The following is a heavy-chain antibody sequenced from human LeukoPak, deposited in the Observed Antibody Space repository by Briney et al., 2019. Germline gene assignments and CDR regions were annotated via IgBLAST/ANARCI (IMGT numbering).Heavy chain of an antibody. J-gene: IGHJ4*02. CDR1: EFTFSSYA. V-gene: IGHV3-23*01. D-gene: IGHD3-3*01. CDR2: TGGSGGST. Sequence: GGSLRLSCAASEFTFSSYAMSWVRQAPGKGLEWVSATGGSGGSTYYADSVKGRFTISRDNSKNTLYLQMNSLRAEDTAVYYCAKEYYDFWSGYYYFDNWGQGTLVTVSS. CDR3: AKEYYDFWSGYYYFDN.